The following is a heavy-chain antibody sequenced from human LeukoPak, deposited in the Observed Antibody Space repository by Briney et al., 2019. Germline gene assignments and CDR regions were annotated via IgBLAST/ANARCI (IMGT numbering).Heavy chain of an antibody. CDR3: ATVDIGYGSRSYYRS. CDR1: GYNFKNYW. CDR2: IFPDDSDA. Sequence: GESLKISCKGSGYNFKNYWIAWVRQMPGKGLEWMGIIFPDDSDARYSPSLQGQVTFSADKSTSTAYLQWSSLKASDTAMYFCATVDIGYGSRSYYRSWGKGTLVTVSS. J-gene: IGHJ5*02. V-gene: IGHV5-51*01. D-gene: IGHD3-10*01.